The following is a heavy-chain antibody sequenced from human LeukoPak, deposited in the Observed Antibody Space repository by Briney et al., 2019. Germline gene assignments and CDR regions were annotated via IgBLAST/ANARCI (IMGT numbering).Heavy chain of an antibody. D-gene: IGHD3-3*01. CDR1: GGSISSYY. CDR3: ASRSSIWSGYQDTLYYFVS. CDR2: IYYSGST. J-gene: IGHJ4*02. Sequence: KPSETLSLTCTVSGGSISSYYWSWIRQPPGKRLEWIGHIYYSGSTNYNPSLKSRVTISVDTSKNQFSLKLSSVTAADTAVYYCASRSSIWSGYQDTLYYFVSWGQGTLVTVSS. V-gene: IGHV4-59*01.